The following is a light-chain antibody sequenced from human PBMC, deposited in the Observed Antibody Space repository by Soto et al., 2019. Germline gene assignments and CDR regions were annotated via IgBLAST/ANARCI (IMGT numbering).Light chain of an antibody. Sequence: DIQTTQSPSSLSASVGDRVTFTCRTSDNIAKYLNWYQQKPGQVPKLLIVAASRLQTGVPARFSGSGSGTDFTLTINNLQPEDFATYYCQQSYSAPPWTFGQGTKVEVK. CDR2: AAS. CDR3: QQSYSAPPWT. CDR1: DNIAKY. V-gene: IGKV1-39*01. J-gene: IGKJ1*01.